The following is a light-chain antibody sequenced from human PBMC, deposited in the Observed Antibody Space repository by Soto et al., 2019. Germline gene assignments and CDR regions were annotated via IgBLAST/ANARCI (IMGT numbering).Light chain of an antibody. V-gene: IGKV1-39*01. J-gene: IGKJ1*01. CDR1: QSISSY. CDR2: ASS. Sequence: DIQMTQSPSSLSASVGDRVTITCRASQSISSYLNWYQQKPGKAPKLLIYASSSLQSGVPSRFGGSGSGTDFTLAISRLQPEDFATYYCQQSYSTPRTFGQGTKVDIK. CDR3: QQSYSTPRT.